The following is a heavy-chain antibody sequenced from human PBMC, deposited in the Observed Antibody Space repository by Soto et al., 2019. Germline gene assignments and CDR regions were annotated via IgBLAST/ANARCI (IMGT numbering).Heavy chain of an antibody. CDR3: ARDLWGYCGTDCYPLNV. V-gene: IGHV4-59*01. J-gene: IGHJ6*02. CDR1: GGSISRYY. D-gene: IGHD2-21*02. CDR2: MYNTGST. Sequence: SETLSLTCTVSGGSISRYYWSWIRQPPGKGLEWIGYMYNTGSTVYNPSFKSRVTISVDTSKNQFSLKVNSVTAADTAVYYCARDLWGYCGTDCYPLNVWGQGTTVTVSS.